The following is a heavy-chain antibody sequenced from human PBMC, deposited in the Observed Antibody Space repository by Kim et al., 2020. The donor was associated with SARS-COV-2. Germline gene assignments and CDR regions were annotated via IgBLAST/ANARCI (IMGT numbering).Heavy chain of an antibody. D-gene: IGHD2-2*01. Sequence: GGSLRLSCAASGFTFSSYGMHWVRQAPGKGLEWVAVISYDGSNKYYADSVKGRFTISRDNSKNTLYLQMNSLRAEDTAVYYCAKDGSGGYCSSTSCYGLSYWGQGTLVTVSS. J-gene: IGHJ4*02. CDR1: GFTFSSYG. CDR3: AKDGSGGYCSSTSCYGLSY. V-gene: IGHV3-30*18. CDR2: ISYDGSNK.